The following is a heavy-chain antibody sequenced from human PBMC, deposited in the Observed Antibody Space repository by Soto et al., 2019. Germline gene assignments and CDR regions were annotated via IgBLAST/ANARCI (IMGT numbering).Heavy chain of an antibody. CDR2: ITSGSSYI. V-gene: IGHV3-21*01. CDR3: ARSSFDY. CDR1: GFTFSGYT. J-gene: IGHJ4*02. Sequence: GSLRLSCAASGFTFSGYTMNWVRQAPGKGLEWVSSITSGSSYIYYADSVKGRFTISRDNAKNSLYLQINSLRAEDTAMYYCARSSFDYWGQGTLVTVSS.